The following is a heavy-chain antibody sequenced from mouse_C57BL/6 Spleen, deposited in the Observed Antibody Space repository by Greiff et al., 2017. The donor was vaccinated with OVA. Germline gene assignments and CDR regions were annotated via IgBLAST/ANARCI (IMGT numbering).Heavy chain of an antibody. J-gene: IGHJ2*01. Sequence: QVQLQQPGAELVMPGASVKLSCKASGYTFTSYWMHWVKQRPGQGLEWIGEIDPSDSYTNYNQKFKSKSTLTVDKSSSTAYMQLSSLTSEDSAVYYCARRTAQVFDDWGQGTTLTVSS. V-gene: IGHV1-69*01. CDR3: ARRTAQVFDD. D-gene: IGHD3-2*02. CDR2: IDPSDSYT. CDR1: GYTFTSYW.